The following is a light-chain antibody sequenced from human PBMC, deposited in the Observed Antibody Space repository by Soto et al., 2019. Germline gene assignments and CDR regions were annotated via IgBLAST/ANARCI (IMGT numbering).Light chain of an antibody. V-gene: IGLV4-69*01. CDR1: SGHSSFA. CDR2: INSDGSH. J-gene: IGLJ2*01. CDR3: QTWGTGIV. Sequence: QSVLTQSHSASASLGASVKLTCTLSSGHSSFAIAWHQQQPEKVPRYLMKINSDGSHTKGDGIPDRFSGSGSGAERYLTISSLQSEDEAEYYCQTWGTGIVFGGGTQLTVL.